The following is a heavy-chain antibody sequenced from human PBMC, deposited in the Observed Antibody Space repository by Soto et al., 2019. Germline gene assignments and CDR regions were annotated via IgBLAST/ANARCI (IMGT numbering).Heavy chain of an antibody. CDR1: GGSISSYN. CDR2: IYYSGST. V-gene: IGHV4-59*08. Sequence: PSETLSLTCTVSGGSISSYNWSWIRQPPGKGLEWIGYIYYSGSTNYNPSLKSRVTISVDTSKNQFSLELSSVTAADTAVYYCARGGDCGGDCYSGYIWFDPWGQGTLVTVSS. D-gene: IGHD2-21*01. J-gene: IGHJ5*02. CDR3: ARGGDCGGDCYSGYIWFDP.